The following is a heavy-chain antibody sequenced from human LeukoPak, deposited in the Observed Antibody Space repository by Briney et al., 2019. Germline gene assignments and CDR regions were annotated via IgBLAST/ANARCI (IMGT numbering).Heavy chain of an antibody. J-gene: IGHJ5*02. V-gene: IGHV3-30*04. D-gene: IGHD3-10*01. CDR1: GFTFSSYA. CDR3: AKDLVTMVRGVIPNWFDP. CDR2: ISYDGSNK. Sequence: GGSLRLSCAASGFTFSSYAMHWARQAPGKGLEWVAVISYDGSNKYYADSVKGRFTISRDNSKNTLYLQMNSLRAEDTAVYYCAKDLVTMVRGVIPNWFDPWGQGTLVTVSS.